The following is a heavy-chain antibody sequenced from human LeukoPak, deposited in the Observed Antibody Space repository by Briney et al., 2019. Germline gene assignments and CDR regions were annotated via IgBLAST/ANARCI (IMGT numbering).Heavy chain of an antibody. CDR3: AGEEERGGTVAGTAFDY. CDR2: IIPTLGIA. CDR1: GGTFSSYS. J-gene: IGHJ4*02. Sequence: EASVKVSCKASGGTFSSYSITWVRQAPGQGLEWMGRIIPTLGIANYAQKFQGRVTITADKSTSTAYMELSSLRSEDTAVYYCAGEEERGGTVAGTAFDYWGQGTLVTVSS. V-gene: IGHV1-69*04. D-gene: IGHD6-19*01.